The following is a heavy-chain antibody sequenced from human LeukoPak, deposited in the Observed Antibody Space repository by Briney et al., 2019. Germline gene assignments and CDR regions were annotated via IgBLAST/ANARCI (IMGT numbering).Heavy chain of an antibody. CDR2: ISSSSSYI. CDR3: ARDSKSGLVIPNDY. Sequence: GGSLRLSCAASGFTFSSYSMNWVRQAPGKGLEWVSSISSSSSYIYYADSVKGRFTISRDNAKNSLYLQMNSLRAEDTAVYYCARDSKSGLVIPNDYWGQGTLVTVSS. J-gene: IGHJ4*02. V-gene: IGHV3-21*01. D-gene: IGHD3/OR15-3a*01. CDR1: GFTFSSYS.